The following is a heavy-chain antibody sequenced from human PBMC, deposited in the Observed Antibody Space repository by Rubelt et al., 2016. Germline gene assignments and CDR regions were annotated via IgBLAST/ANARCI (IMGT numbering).Heavy chain of an antibody. V-gene: IGHV4-34*01. CDR1: GGSFSGYY. D-gene: IGHD3-10*01. CDR3: ARAHYYGSGSYYKKYNWFDP. J-gene: IGHJ5*02. CDR2: INHSGST. Sequence: KPSETLSLTCAVYGGSFSGYYWSWIRQPPGKGLEWIGEINHSGSTNYNPSLKSLVTISVDTSKNQFSLKLSSVTAADTAVYYCARAHYYGSGSYYKKYNWFDPWGQGTLVTVSS.